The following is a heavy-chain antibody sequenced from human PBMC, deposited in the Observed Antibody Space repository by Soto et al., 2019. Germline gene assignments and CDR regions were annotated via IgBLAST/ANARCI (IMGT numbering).Heavy chain of an antibody. CDR2: INHSGST. J-gene: IGHJ5*02. CDR1: GGSFSGYY. CDR3: ARGSRYCSSTGCYVNCFDP. D-gene: IGHD2-2*01. Sequence: SETLSLTCAVYGGSFSGYYWSWIRQPPGKGLEWIGEINHSGSTNYNPSLKSRVTISVDTSKNQFSLKLSSVTAADTAVYYCARGSRYCSSTGCYVNCFDPGGQGTRVTVSS. V-gene: IGHV4-34*01.